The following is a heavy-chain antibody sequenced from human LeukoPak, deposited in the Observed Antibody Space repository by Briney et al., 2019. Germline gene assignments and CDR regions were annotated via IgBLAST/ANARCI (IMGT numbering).Heavy chain of an antibody. CDR3: ARDSPGTTFDH. CDR1: GFNFDDYG. CDR2: INWSGGST. Sequence: GGSLRLSCAASGFNFDDYGMSWVRQAPGKGLEWVSRINWSGGSTFSADSVKGRFTISRDNARNSVYLQMNSLRAEDTAVYYCARDSPGTTFDHWGQGTLVTVSS. V-gene: IGHV3-20*04. J-gene: IGHJ5*02. D-gene: IGHD1-7*01.